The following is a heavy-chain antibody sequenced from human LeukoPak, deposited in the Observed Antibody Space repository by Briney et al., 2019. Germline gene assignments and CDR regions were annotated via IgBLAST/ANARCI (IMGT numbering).Heavy chain of an antibody. Sequence: SETLSLTCTVSGASITSYYWSWIRQPPGKGLEWIGYSYYSGSANYNPSLKSRVTISVDTSKNQFSLKVNSVTAADTAVYYCARDGSDWYDDWFDPWGQGTLVTVSS. CDR1: GASITSYY. V-gene: IGHV4-59*01. CDR2: SYYSGSA. J-gene: IGHJ5*02. D-gene: IGHD6-19*01. CDR3: ARDGSDWYDDWFDP.